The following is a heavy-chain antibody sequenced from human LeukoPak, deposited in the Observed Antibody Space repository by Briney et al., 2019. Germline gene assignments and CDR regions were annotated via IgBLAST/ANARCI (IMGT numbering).Heavy chain of an antibody. D-gene: IGHD3-22*01. Sequence: GGTLRLSCAASGFTFSSYSMNWVRQAPGKGLEWVSYISSSSSTIYYADSVKGRFTISRDNAKNSLYLQMNSLRAEDTAVYYCATFYYYDSSGYYYSDAFDIWGQGTMVTVSS. V-gene: IGHV3-48*01. CDR3: ATFYYYDSSGYYYSDAFDI. J-gene: IGHJ3*02. CDR2: ISSSSSTI. CDR1: GFTFSSYS.